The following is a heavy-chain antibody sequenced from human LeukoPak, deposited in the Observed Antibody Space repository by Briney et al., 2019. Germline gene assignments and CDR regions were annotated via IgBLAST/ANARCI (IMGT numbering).Heavy chain of an antibody. D-gene: IGHD6-19*01. CDR2: ISGSGGST. V-gene: IGHV3-23*01. J-gene: IGHJ4*02. Sequence: GGSLRLSCAASGFTFSSYAMSWVRQAPGKGLEWVSAISGSGGSTYYADSVKGRFTISRDNSKNTLYLQMNSLRAEDTAVYYCAKRIAVAGRAAGEYFDYWGQGTLVTVPS. CDR1: GFTFSSYA. CDR3: AKRIAVAGRAAGEYFDY.